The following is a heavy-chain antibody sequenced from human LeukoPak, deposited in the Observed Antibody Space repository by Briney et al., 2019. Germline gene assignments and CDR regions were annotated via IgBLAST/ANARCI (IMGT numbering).Heavy chain of an antibody. J-gene: IGHJ4*02. Sequence: SETLSLTCSVCGDSISSYYWSWIRQPPGKGLEWIGDIYYSGDTYYSPSLKSRVIITVDTSKNQISLKLNSVTAADTAIFYYSGIQDIAAAASGSHLLDFWGQGTLVTVCS. CDR3: SGIQDIAAAASGSHLLDF. CDR1: GDSISSYY. CDR2: IYYSGDT. V-gene: IGHV4-59*08. D-gene: IGHD6-13*01.